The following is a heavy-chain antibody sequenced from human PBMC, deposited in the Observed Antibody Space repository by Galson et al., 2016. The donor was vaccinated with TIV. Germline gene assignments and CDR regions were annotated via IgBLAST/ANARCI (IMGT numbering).Heavy chain of an antibody. V-gene: IGHV1-69*13. CDR3: ARGRGTYDSSGYFLFDH. CDR2: IVPMFGTT. CDR1: GVTFSYFA. Sequence: SVKVSCKASGVTFSYFAFSWVRQAPGQGLEWMGGIVPMFGTTNYAQTFQGRVTISADESTTTAYLELSSLRSEDTAVYYCARGRGTYDSSGYFLFDHWGQGTLVTVSS. D-gene: IGHD3-22*01. J-gene: IGHJ5*02.